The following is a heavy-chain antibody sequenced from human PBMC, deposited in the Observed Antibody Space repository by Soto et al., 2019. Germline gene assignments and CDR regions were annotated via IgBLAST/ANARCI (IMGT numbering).Heavy chain of an antibody. J-gene: IGHJ5*02. CDR2: ISYDGSNK. CDR1: GFTFSSYG. V-gene: IGHV3-30*18. CDR3: AKDYAKESPPTYNWFDP. Sequence: PGGSLRRSCAASGFTFSSYGMHWVRQAPGKGLEWVAVISYDGSNKYYADSVKGRFTISRDNSKNTLYLQMNSLRAEDTAVYYCAKDYAKESPPTYNWFDPWGQGTLVTVSS. D-gene: IGHD2-8*01.